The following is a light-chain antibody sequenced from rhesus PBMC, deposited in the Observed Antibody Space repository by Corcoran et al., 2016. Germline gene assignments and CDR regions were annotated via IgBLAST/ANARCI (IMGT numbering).Light chain of an antibody. CDR2: AVS. CDR1: QGISTY. V-gene: IGKV1-43*02. J-gene: IGKJ1*01. Sequence: DIQMTQSPSSLSASVGDTVTITCRASQGISTYLHWYQQKPGKAPKRLFYAVSSLESGVPSRFSGSGSGTEFTLTISSLQPEDIATYYCLQHNSAPLTFGQGTKVEIK. CDR3: LQHNSAPLT.